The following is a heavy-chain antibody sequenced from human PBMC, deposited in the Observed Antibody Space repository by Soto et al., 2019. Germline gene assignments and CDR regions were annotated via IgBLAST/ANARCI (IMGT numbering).Heavy chain of an antibody. CDR3: ARINIAGTFYYDN. CDR1: GGSITSGDYY. Sequence: SETLSLTCNASGGSITSGDYYWSWVRQPPGKGLEWIGYIYYSGSAYYNPSLETRLAMSVDTSNNHFSLKLSSVTAADTAVYYCARINIAGTFYYDNWGRGTPVTVSS. V-gene: IGHV4-30-4*01. CDR2: IYYSGSA. J-gene: IGHJ4*02. D-gene: IGHD6-13*01.